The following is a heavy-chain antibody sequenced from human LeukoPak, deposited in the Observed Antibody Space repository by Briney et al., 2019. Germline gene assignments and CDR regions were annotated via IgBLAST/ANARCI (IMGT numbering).Heavy chain of an antibody. D-gene: IGHD3-3*01. Sequence: SETLSLTCTVSGGSISSSSYYWGWIRQPPGKGLEWIGSIYYSGSTYYNPSLKSRVTISVDTSKNQFSLKLSSVTAADTAVYYCARDWPSGIWGQGTLVTVSS. CDR1: GGSISSSSYY. CDR3: ARDWPSGI. V-gene: IGHV4-39*07. CDR2: IYYSGST. J-gene: IGHJ4*02.